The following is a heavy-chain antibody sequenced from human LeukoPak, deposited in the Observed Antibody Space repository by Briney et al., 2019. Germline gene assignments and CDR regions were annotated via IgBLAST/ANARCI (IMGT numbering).Heavy chain of an antibody. V-gene: IGHV3-33*01. Sequence: GGSLRLSCAASGFTFSSYGMHWVRQAPGKGLEWVAVIWYDGSNKYYADSVKGRFTISRDNSKNTLYLQMNSLRAEDTAVYYCARSYYYGSGTLNWFDPCGQGTLVTVSS. CDR1: GFTFSSYG. D-gene: IGHD3-10*01. J-gene: IGHJ5*02. CDR2: IWYDGSNK. CDR3: ARSYYYGSGTLNWFDP.